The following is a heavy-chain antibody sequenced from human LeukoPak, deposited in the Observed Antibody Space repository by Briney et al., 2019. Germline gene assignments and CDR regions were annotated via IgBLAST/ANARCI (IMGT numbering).Heavy chain of an antibody. CDR2: IRYDGSNK. Sequence: GGSLRLSCAASGFTFSSYGMHWVRQAPGKGLEWVAFIRYDGSNKYYADSVKGRFTISRDNSKNTLYLQMNSLRAEDTAVYYCANYDFWSGYLNGSTPWGQGTLVTVSS. D-gene: IGHD3-3*01. J-gene: IGHJ5*02. CDR3: ANYDFWSGYLNGSTP. V-gene: IGHV3-30*02. CDR1: GFTFSSYG.